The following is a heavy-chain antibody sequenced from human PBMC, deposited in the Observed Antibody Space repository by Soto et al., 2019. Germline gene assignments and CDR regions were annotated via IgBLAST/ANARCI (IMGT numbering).Heavy chain of an antibody. CDR1: GFTSSSYG. D-gene: IGHD5-18*01. CDR2: IRYDGTKK. Sequence: GGALRLSCAASGFTSSSYGMHWGRQAPDKGLKWVAVIRYDGTKKLYADAAKGRVTTSRDNSKNTLYLQMNSLRAEDTAVYYCARDGARGYSYGPFDYWGQGTLVTVSS. J-gene: IGHJ4*02. CDR3: ARDGARGYSYGPFDY. V-gene: IGHV3-33*01.